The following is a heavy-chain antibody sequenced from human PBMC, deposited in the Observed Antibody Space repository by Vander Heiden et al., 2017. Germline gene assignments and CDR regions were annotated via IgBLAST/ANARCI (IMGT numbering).Heavy chain of an antibody. Sequence: QVQLQESGPGLVKPSETLSLTCSVSSGSVANYHWTWIRQPPGEGLLEYIGYIQSSGSTFYNPSLKSRVTISLDTSKNQFSLRLSSVTAADTAVYFCARGLGGYRFDPWGQGTLVTVSS. D-gene: IGHD3-22*01. CDR2: IQSSGST. J-gene: IGHJ5*02. V-gene: IGHV4-4*08. CDR1: SGSVANYH. CDR3: ARGLGGYRFDP.